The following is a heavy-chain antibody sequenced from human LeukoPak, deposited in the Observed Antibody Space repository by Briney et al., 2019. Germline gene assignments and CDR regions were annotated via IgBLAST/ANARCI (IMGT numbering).Heavy chain of an antibody. Sequence: GGSLRLSCAASGFIFSDYYMSWIRQAPGKGLEWVSYISSTIYYADSVKGRFTISRDNAKNSLYLQTNSLRAEDTAVYYCARDYMVRGVSRAFDIWGQGTMVTVSS. V-gene: IGHV3-11*01. CDR2: ISSTI. CDR3: ARDYMVRGVSRAFDI. D-gene: IGHD3-10*01. CDR1: GFIFSDYY. J-gene: IGHJ3*02.